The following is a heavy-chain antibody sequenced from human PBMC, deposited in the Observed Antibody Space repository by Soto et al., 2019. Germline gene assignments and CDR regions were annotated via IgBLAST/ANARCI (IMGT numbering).Heavy chain of an antibody. V-gene: IGHV3-30-3*01. CDR2: ISYDGSNK. J-gene: IGHJ6*02. CDR1: GFTFSSYA. D-gene: IGHD6-13*01. CDR3: ARDPYSYPGIAAAGHYGMDV. Sequence: QVQLVESGGGVVQPGRSLRLSCAASGFTFSSYAMHWVRQAPGKGLEWVAVISYDGSNKYYADSVKGRFTISRDNSKNTLYLQMNSLRAEDTAVYYCARDPYSYPGIAAAGHYGMDVWGQGTTVTVSS.